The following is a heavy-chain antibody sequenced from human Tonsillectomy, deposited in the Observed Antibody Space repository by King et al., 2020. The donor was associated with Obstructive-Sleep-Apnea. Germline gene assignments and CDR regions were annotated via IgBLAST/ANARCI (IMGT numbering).Heavy chain of an antibody. Sequence: VQLVESGGGVVQPGRSLRLSCAASGFTFSSYAIHWVRQAPGKGLEWVAVISYDGSKKFYADSVKGRFTISRDNSKNTVYLQMNSLRGEDTAVYYCARGLWFGESNYFDFWGQGTLVTVSS. CDR3: ARGLWFGESNYFDF. J-gene: IGHJ4*02. V-gene: IGHV3-30*04. CDR2: ISYDGSKK. CDR1: GFTFSSYA. D-gene: IGHD3-10*01.